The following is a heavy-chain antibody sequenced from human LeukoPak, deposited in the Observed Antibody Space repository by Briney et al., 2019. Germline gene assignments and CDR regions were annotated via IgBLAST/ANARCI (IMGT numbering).Heavy chain of an antibody. J-gene: IGHJ5*02. V-gene: IGHV4-31*03. CDR1: RGSISSGGYY. D-gene: IGHD3-22*01. Sequence: SETLSLTCTVSRGSISSGGYYWSWLRQHPGKGLEWIGYIYYSGSTYYNPSLKSRVTISVDTSKNQFSLKLSSVTAADTAVYYCARSSPPDSSGYYLAYNWFDPWGQGTLVTVSS. CDR2: IYYSGST. CDR3: ARSSPPDSSGYYLAYNWFDP.